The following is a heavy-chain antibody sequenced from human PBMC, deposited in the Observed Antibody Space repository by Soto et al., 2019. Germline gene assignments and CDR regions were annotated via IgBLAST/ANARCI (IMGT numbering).Heavy chain of an antibody. D-gene: IGHD6-19*01. CDR2: VNHNGRN. J-gene: IGHJ3*01. CDR3: ARGGSSDWQVAFDF. V-gene: IGHV4-34*01. CDR1: GGSFTGYF. Sequence: QLHQQQWGAGLLKPSETLSLTCDVYGGSFTGYFWNWIRQSPGKGLEWIGKVNHNGRNTYNPSLKSRVTISLDMSKNQISLKLTSVTAADTAVYYCARGGSSDWQVAFDFWGQGTMVTVSS.